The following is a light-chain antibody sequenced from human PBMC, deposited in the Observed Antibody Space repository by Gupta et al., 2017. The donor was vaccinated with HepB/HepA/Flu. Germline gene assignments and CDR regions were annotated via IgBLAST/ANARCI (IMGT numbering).Light chain of an antibody. V-gene: IGLV1-40*01. Sequence: QSVLTQPTSVSGAPGQRVTIPCTRSSSNIGAGYDVHWYQQLPGTAPNLLIYGNYHRPSGVPDRFSGSKSGTSASLAITGLQAEDEADYYCQSYDSSLSGWVVFGGGTKLTVL. CDR2: GNY. J-gene: IGLJ2*01. CDR3: QSYDSSLSGWVV. CDR1: SSNIGAGYD.